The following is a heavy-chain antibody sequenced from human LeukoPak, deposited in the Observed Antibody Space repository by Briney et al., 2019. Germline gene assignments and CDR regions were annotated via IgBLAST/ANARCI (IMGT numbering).Heavy chain of an antibody. CDR1: GFPFSVYG. V-gene: IGHV3-23*01. D-gene: IGHD2-21*01. CDR3: AKDKCGAYCGGD. J-gene: IGHJ4*02. CDR2: ISGSGATT. Sequence: PGGSLRLSCAASGFPFSVYGMTWVRQAPGRGLEWVSSISGSGATTYCADPVKGRFTISRDNSKNTLYLQMDSLRAEDTAVYYCAKDKCGAYCGGDWGQGTLVTVSS.